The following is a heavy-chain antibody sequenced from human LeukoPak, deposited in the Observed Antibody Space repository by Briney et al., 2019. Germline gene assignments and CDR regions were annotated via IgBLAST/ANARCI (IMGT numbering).Heavy chain of an antibody. V-gene: IGHV3-49*04. CDR2: IRSKAYGGTT. CDR1: GFTFGDYA. D-gene: IGHD3-3*01. CDR3: TRGYDFVSGYLGMDV. Sequence: GGSLRLSCTASGFTFGDYAMIWVRQAPGKGLESVGLIRSKAYGGTTEYAASVKGRFTISRDDSKSIAYLEMNSLKSEDTAVYHCTRGYDFVSGYLGMDVWGQGTTVTASS. J-gene: IGHJ6*02.